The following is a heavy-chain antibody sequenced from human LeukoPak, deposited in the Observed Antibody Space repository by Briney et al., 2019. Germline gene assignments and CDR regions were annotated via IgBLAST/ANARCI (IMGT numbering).Heavy chain of an antibody. CDR2: IYYSWST. CDR3: ARHVGYSSGFDY. J-gene: IGHJ4*02. Sequence: KPSETLSLTCTVSGGSISIYYWSWIRQPPGKGLEWNGCIYYSWSTNYKPSLKSRLTISVDTSKNQFSLKLSSVTAADTAVYSCARHVGYSSGFDYWGQGTLVTVSS. V-gene: IGHV4-59*08. CDR1: GGSISIYY. D-gene: IGHD5-18*01.